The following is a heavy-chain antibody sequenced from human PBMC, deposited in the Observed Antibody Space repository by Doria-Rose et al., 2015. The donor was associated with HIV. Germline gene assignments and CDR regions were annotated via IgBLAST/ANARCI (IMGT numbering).Heavy chain of an antibody. D-gene: IGHD6-13*01. CDR2: TFSDDER. CDR3: ARIKSSRWYHKYYFDF. V-gene: IGHV2-26*01. J-gene: IGHJ4*02. Sequence: QVTLKESGPVLVKPTETLTLTCTVSGVSLSSPGMGVSWIRQPPGKALEWLANTFSDDERSYKTSLKSRLTISRGTTKSQVVLTMTDMDAVDTATYYCARIKSSRWYHKYYFDFWGQGTLVIVSA. CDR1: GVSLSSPGMG.